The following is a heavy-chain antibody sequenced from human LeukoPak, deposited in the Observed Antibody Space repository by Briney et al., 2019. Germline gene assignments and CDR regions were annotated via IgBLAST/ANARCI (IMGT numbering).Heavy chain of an antibody. Sequence: PSETLSLTCAVYGGSFSGYYWSWIRQPPGKGLEWIGEINHSGSTNYNPSLKSRVTISVDTSKNQFSLKLSSVTAADTAVYYCARRGGWYSADYWGQGTLVTVSS. CDR2: INHSGST. D-gene: IGHD6-19*01. CDR3: ARRGGWYSADY. CDR1: GGSFSGYY. J-gene: IGHJ4*02. V-gene: IGHV4-34*01.